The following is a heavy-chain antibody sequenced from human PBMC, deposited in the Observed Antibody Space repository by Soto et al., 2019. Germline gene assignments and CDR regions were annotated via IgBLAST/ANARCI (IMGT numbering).Heavy chain of an antibody. CDR1: GGSISSGDYY. V-gene: IGHV4-30-4*01. J-gene: IGHJ6*02. CDR2: IYYRGST. D-gene: IGHD5-12*01. CDR3: ARDPMATTTNYYYGMDV. Sequence: QVQLQESGPGLVKPSQTLSLTCTVSGGSISSGDYYWSWIRQPPGKGLEWIGYIYYRGSTYYNPSLKRRVTISVDTSKNQFSLKLSSVTAADTAVYYCARDPMATTTNYYYGMDVWGQGTTVTVSS.